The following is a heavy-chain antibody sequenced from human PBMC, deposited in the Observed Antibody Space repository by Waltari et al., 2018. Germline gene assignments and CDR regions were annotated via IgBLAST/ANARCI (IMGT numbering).Heavy chain of an antibody. D-gene: IGHD2-2*03. CDR1: GYTFTSYA. Sequence: QVQLVQSGAEVKKPGASVKVSCKASGYTFTSYAMHWVRQAPGQRLEWMGWINAGNGNTKYAQEFQGRVTITRDTSASTAYMELSSLRSEDMAVYYCARDGFGKRPDAFDIWGQGTMVTVSS. CDR3: ARDGFGKRPDAFDI. CDR2: INAGNGNT. V-gene: IGHV1-3*03. J-gene: IGHJ3*02.